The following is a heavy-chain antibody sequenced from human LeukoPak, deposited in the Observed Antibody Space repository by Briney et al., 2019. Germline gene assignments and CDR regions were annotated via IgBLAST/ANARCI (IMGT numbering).Heavy chain of an antibody. CDR3: SSEGD. D-gene: IGHD3-16*01. V-gene: IGHV3-66*02. Sequence: PGGSLRLSCAVSGFTVSSNYFSWVRQAPGKGLEWVSVIYTEGTTYYADSVKGRFTISRDNSKNTVYLQMNILRVEDTAVYYCSSEGDWGQGTLVTVSS. J-gene: IGHJ4*02. CDR1: GFTVSSNY. CDR2: IYTEGTT.